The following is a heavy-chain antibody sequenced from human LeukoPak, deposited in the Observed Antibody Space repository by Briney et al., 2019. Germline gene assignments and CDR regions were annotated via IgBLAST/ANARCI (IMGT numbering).Heavy chain of an antibody. D-gene: IGHD2-15*01. J-gene: IGHJ3*02. V-gene: IGHV4-39*07. CDR1: GGSISSSTYY. CDR3: ARRYCSGGSCYSERGAFDI. CDR2: IYYSGST. Sequence: SETLSLTCTVSGGSISSSTYYWDWIRQPPGKGLEWIGSIYYSGSTSYYPSLKSRVTISVDTSKNQFSLKLSSVTAADTAVYFCARRYCSGGSCYSERGAFDIWGQRAMVTVSS.